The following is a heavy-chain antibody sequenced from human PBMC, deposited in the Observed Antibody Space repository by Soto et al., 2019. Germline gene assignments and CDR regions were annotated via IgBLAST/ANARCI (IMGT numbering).Heavy chain of an antibody. D-gene: IGHD3-10*01. J-gene: IGHJ6*02. CDR3: ARARMVRGVIYYYGMDV. Sequence: QVRLQESGPGLVKSSQTLSLTCAVSGGSISSGGNYWSWIRQHPGKGLEWIGYIYYSGSTYYNPSLKSRVTISVDTSKNQFSLKLNSVTAADTAVYYCARARMVRGVIYYYGMDVWGQGTTVTVSS. CDR1: GGSISSGGNY. V-gene: IGHV4-31*11. CDR2: IYYSGST.